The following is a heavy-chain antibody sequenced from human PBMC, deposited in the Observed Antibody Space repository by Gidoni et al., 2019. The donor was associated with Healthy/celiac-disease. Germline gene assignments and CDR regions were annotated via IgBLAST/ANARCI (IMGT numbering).Heavy chain of an antibody. CDR1: GYTFTGYY. CDR3: ARGSYYDILTGRQFDYYYMDV. V-gene: IGHV1-2*02. J-gene: IGHJ6*03. D-gene: IGHD3-9*01. CDR2: LNPNSGGT. Sequence: QVQLVQSGAEVTKPGASVTVSCKASGYTFTGYYMHWGRQAPGQGLEWMGWLNPNSGGTNYAQKVQGRVTMTRDTSISTAYMELSRLGSDDTAVYYGARGSYYDILTGRQFDYYYMDVWGKGTTVTVSS.